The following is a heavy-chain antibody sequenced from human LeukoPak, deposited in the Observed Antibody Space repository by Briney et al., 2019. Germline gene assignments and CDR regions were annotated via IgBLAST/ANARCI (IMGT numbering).Heavy chain of an antibody. CDR2: ISIEGDRT. J-gene: IGHJ4*02. V-gene: IGHV3-64*01. CDR1: GFTFSSSA. CDR3: ATIRHGENWAEY. D-gene: IGHD4-17*01. Sequence: PGGSLRLSCVASGFTFSSSAMHWVRQAPGEGLEFVSAISIEGDRTYYANSVTGRFTISRDNSKNTLYLQMGSLTTDDMAVYYCATIRHGENWAEYWGQGTLVTVSS.